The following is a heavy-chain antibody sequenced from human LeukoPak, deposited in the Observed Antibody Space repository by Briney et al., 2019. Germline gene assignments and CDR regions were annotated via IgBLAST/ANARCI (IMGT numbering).Heavy chain of an antibody. V-gene: IGHV3-7*03. CDR2: INHDGNVN. CDR3: ARVPGYS. D-gene: IGHD6-13*01. Sequence: GGSLRLSCAASGFTFSGYCMIWARQAPGKGLEWVASINHDGNVNYYVDSVKGRFTISRDNAKNSLYLQMSNLRAEDTAVYYCARVPGYSWGQGTLVTVSS. CDR1: GFTFSGYC. J-gene: IGHJ4*02.